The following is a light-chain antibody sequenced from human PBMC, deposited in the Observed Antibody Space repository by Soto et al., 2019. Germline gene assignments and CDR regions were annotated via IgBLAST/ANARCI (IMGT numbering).Light chain of an antibody. CDR2: DVS. CDR3: GSYTSSSTLYVV. V-gene: IGLV2-14*01. CDR1: SSDVGGYNY. J-gene: IGLJ2*01. Sequence: QSALTQPASVSGSPGQSITISCTGTSSDVGGYNYVSWYQQHPGKAPKLMIYDVSNRPSGVSNRFSGSKSGNTASLGISGLQAEDEADYCCGSYTSSSTLYVVFGGGTKLTVL.